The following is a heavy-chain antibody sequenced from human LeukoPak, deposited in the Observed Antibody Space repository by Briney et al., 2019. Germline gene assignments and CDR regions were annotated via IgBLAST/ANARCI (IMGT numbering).Heavy chain of an antibody. CDR1: GGSISSGGYY. V-gene: IGHV4-31*03. CDR3: ARAPGLDGDYFDY. J-gene: IGHJ4*02. Sequence: SQTLSLTGTVSGGSISSGGYYWSWIRHHPGKGLEWIGYIYYSGSTYYNPSLKSRVTISVDTSKNQFSLKLSSVTAADTAVYYCARAPGLDGDYFDYWGQGTLVTVSS. D-gene: IGHD3/OR15-3a*01. CDR2: IYYSGST.